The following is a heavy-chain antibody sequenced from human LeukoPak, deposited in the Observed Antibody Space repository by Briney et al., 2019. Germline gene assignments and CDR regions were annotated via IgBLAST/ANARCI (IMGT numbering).Heavy chain of an antibody. V-gene: IGHV3-74*01. Sequence: GGSLGLSCAASGFTFSSYWMHWVRQAPGKGLVWVSRINTEGSRTNYADSVKGRFTISRDNSKNTLYLQMNSLRAEDTAVYYCAKDPYYYDSSGPDYWGQGTLVTVSS. D-gene: IGHD3-22*01. CDR2: INTEGSRT. CDR1: GFTFSSYW. J-gene: IGHJ4*02. CDR3: AKDPYYYDSSGPDY.